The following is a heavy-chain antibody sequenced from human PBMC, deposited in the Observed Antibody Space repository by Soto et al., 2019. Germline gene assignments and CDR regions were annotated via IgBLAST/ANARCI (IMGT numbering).Heavy chain of an antibody. J-gene: IGHJ4*02. Sequence: GGSLRLSSAASGFTFSTYTMHWVLQAPGKGLEWVATILYDGRNKYYADSVKGRFTISRDISKNTLYMQMNSLRAEDTAVYYCARVATALANDYWGQGTPVTVSS. CDR3: ARVATALANDY. D-gene: IGHD5-18*01. V-gene: IGHV3-30-3*01. CDR1: GFTFSTYT. CDR2: ILYDGRNK.